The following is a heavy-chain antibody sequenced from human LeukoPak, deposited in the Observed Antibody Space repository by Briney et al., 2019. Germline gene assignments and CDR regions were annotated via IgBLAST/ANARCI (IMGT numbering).Heavy chain of an antibody. Sequence: ASVTVSCTASGYTFTSNYIHWVRQAPGQGLEWMGMIYPRDGSTSYAQKFQGRVTVTRVTSTSTVHMELSGLRSEDTAVYYCARDQEGFDYWGQGTLVTVSS. CDR2: IYPRDGST. CDR1: GYTFTSNY. J-gene: IGHJ4*02. V-gene: IGHV1-46*01. CDR3: ARDQEGFDY.